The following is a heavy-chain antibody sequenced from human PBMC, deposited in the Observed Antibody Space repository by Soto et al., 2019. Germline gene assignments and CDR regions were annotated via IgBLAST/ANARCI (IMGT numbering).Heavy chain of an antibody. D-gene: IGHD2-8*01. CDR2: ISAYNGNT. CDR1: GYTFTSYG. CDR3: ARGRDCTIGVCSPRWFDP. J-gene: IGHJ5*02. Sequence: ASVKVSCKASGYTFTSYGISWVRQAPGQGLEWMGWISAYNGNTNYAQKLQGRVTMTTDTSTSTAYMELRSLRSDDTAVYYCARGRDCTIGVCSPRWFDPCGQGTLVTVSS. V-gene: IGHV1-18*01.